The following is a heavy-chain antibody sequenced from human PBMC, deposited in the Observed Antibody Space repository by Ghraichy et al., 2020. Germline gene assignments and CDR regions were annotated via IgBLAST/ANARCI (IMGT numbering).Heavy chain of an antibody. CDR2: ISKTSHTI. D-gene: IGHD2-8*01. J-gene: IGHJ6*02. Sequence: GGSLRLSCAASGFIFSDYAMNWVRQAPGKGLEWISYISKTSHTIYYADSVKGRFTISRDNAKNSLYLQMNSLRAEDTAVYYCAREGEDFVLIMYDFGMDVWGQGTTVTVSS. CDR1: GFIFSDYA. CDR3: AREGEDFVLIMYDFGMDV. V-gene: IGHV3-48*01.